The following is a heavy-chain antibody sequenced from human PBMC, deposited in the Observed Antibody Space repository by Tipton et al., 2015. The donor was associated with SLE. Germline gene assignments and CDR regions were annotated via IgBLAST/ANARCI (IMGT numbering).Heavy chain of an antibody. V-gene: IGHV4-4*07. CDR2: IYTSGST. CDR1: GGSISSYY. Sequence: TLSLTCTVSGGSISSYYWSWIRQPAGKGLEWIGHIYTSGSTNYNPSLKSRVTMSVDTSKNQFSLKLSSMTAADTAVYYCARGWYYDSSGYPFDPWGQGTLVTVSS. J-gene: IGHJ5*02. D-gene: IGHD3-22*01. CDR3: ARGWYYDSSGYPFDP.